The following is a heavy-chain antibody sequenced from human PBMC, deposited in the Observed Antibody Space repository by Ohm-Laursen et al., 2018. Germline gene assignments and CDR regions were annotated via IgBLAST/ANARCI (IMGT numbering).Heavy chain of an antibody. CDR1: GFTFSDYY. D-gene: IGHD3-10*01. CDR3: ARDIENGSGSYPGDGMDV. J-gene: IGHJ6*02. CDR2: ISSSGSTI. V-gene: IGHV3-11*01. Sequence: SLRLSCAASGFTFSDYYMSWIRQAPGKGLEWVSYISSSGSTIYYADSVKGQFTISRDNAKNSLYLQMNSLRAEDTAVYYCARDIENGSGSYPGDGMDVWGQGTTVTVSS.